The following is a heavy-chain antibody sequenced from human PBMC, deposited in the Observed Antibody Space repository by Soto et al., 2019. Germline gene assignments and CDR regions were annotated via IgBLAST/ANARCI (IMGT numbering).Heavy chain of an antibody. CDR3: AAGPSQWFGELLGDVGSIWFDP. V-gene: IGHV3-21*01. CDR2: ISSSSSYI. CDR1: GFTFSSYS. D-gene: IGHD3-10*01. Sequence: EVQLVESGGGLVKPGGSLRLSCAASGFTFSSYSMNWVRQAPGKGLEWVSSISSSSSYIYYADSVKGRFTISRDNAKNSLYLQMNSLRAEDTAGYYCAAGPSQWFGELLGDVGSIWFDPWGQGTLVTVSS. J-gene: IGHJ5*02.